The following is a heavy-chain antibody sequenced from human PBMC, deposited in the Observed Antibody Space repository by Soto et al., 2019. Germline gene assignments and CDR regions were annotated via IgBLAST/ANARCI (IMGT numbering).Heavy chain of an antibody. CDR2: ISDXNANA. V-gene: IGHV1-18*01. CDR3: ARENSYFDY. J-gene: IGHJ4*02. Sequence: XXVKVSCKASGYTFRSFGISWVRQAPGQGLEWMXWISDXNANANYAQKXXGRLTMTXXKSKSTAYMELRSMRSDDTAVYYCARENSYFDYWGQGTLVTVSS. CDR1: GYTFRSFG.